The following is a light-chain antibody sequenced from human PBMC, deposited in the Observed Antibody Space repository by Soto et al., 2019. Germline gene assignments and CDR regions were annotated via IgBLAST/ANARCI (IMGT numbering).Light chain of an antibody. V-gene: IGKV1-5*02. J-gene: IGKJ1*01. CDR1: QSVSTR. Sequence: DIQMAQSASSLSASVGDRVTIICRASQSVSTRLAWYQQKPGKAPKVLIYDASSWAGGVPSRFSGSGSGTEFTLTISSLQPDDFATYYCQQYNSYSWTFGQVTKVDIK. CDR3: QQYNSYSWT. CDR2: DAS.